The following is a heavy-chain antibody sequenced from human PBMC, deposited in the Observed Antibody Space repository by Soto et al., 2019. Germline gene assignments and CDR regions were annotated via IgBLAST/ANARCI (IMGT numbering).Heavy chain of an antibody. CDR2: IYSHGNT. Sequence: PSGSVARSCADAGGSISSRNYSWGWIRQPPGKSLEWIGTIYSHGNTYSNPSLKSRVTISVDTSNNQLSLKLRSVTAADTVVYYCARHDGFNSGWIFAYWGHASLATVSS. D-gene: IGHD6-19*01. CDR3: ARHDGFNSGWIFAY. CDR1: GGSISSRNYS. J-gene: IGHJ4*01. V-gene: IGHV4-39*01.